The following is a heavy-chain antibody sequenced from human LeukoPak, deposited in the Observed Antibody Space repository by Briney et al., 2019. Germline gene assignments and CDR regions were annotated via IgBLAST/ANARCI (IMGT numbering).Heavy chain of an antibody. Sequence: GGSLRLSCAASGFTFSSYSMNWVRQAPGKGLEWVSYISSSSSTIYYADSVKGRFTISRDNAKNSLYLQMNSLRAEDTAVYYCAKDHRSSWYTYYFDYWGQGTLVTVS. CDR3: AKDHRSSWYTYYFDY. V-gene: IGHV3-48*01. CDR1: GFTFSSYS. CDR2: ISSSSSTI. D-gene: IGHD6-13*01. J-gene: IGHJ4*02.